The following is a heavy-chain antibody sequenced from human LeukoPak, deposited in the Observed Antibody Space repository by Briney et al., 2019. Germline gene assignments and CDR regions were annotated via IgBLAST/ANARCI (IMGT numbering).Heavy chain of an antibody. CDR3: ARVAGSNQVVPTDF. Sequence: GASVKVSCKASGYTFTGYYLHWVRQAPGQGLEWMGWINPNSGGTNYAQKFQGRVTMTRDTSISTAYMDLSRLRSDDTAVYYCARVAGSNQVVPTDFWGQGTLVTVSS. D-gene: IGHD3-10*01. CDR2: INPNSGGT. V-gene: IGHV1-2*02. J-gene: IGHJ4*02. CDR1: GYTFTGYY.